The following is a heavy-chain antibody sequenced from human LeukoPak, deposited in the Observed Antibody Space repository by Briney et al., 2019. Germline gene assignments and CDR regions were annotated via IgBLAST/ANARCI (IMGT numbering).Heavy chain of an antibody. Sequence: PSATLSLTCTVSGDSISSSSYYWGWIRQPPGKGLEWIGSIYYSGSTYYNPSLKSRVTISVDTSKNQFSLKLSSVTAADTAVYYCARVACTGGDYYYYYYMDVWGKGTTVTVSS. CDR3: ARVACTGGDYYYYYYMDV. CDR1: GDSISSSSYY. J-gene: IGHJ6*03. CDR2: IYYSGST. D-gene: IGHD6-19*01. V-gene: IGHV4-39*07.